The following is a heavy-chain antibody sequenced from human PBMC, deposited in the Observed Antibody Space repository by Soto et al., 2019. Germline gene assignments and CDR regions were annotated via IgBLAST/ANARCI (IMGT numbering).Heavy chain of an antibody. J-gene: IGHJ6*02. CDR2: INPSGGST. V-gene: IGHV1-46*01. CDR3: ASGCSSTSCDRGYYYYGMDV. Sequence: QVQLVQSGAEVKKPGASVKVSCKASGYTFTSYYMHWVRQAPGQGLEWMGIINPSGGSTSYAQKFQGRVTMARDTSTSTVYMELSSLRSEDTAVYYCASGCSSTSCDRGYYYYGMDVWGQGTTVTVSS. D-gene: IGHD2-2*02. CDR1: GYTFTSYY.